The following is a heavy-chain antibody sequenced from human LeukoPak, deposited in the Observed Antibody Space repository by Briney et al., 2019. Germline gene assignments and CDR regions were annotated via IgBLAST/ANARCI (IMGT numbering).Heavy chain of an antibody. Sequence: ASETLSLTCTVSGGSISSGGYYWSWIRQHPGKGLEWIGYIYYSGSTYYNPSLKSRVTISVDTPKNQFSLKLSSVTAADTAVYYCARGYSSGWYGGLRYWGQGTLVTVSS. CDR2: IYYSGST. D-gene: IGHD6-19*01. V-gene: IGHV4-31*03. J-gene: IGHJ4*02. CDR3: ARGYSSGWYGGLRY. CDR1: GGSISSGGYY.